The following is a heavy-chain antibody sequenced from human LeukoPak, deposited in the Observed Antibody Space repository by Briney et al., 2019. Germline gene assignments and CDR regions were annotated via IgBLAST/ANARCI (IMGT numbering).Heavy chain of an antibody. D-gene: IGHD1-26*01. CDR3: AGDRWRGAPDYFDC. CDR1: GFSLTHDA. Sequence: PGGSLRLSCAASGFSLTHDAIHWVRQAPGKGLEWVAVVSKDTVTKFYRDSVKGRFTVSTDSSKNTVYLQMTGLLSEDTAVYYCAGDRWRGAPDYFDCWGQGTLVTVSS. CDR2: VSKDTVTK. V-gene: IGHV3-30*03. J-gene: IGHJ4*02.